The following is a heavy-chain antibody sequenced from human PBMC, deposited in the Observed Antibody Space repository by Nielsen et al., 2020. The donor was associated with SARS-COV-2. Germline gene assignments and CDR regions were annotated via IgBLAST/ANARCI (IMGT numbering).Heavy chain of an antibody. CDR3: ARDRWELLFFFDY. CDR1: GFTFSSYA. D-gene: IGHD1-26*01. Sequence: GESLKISCAASGFTFSSYAMHWVRQAPGKGLEWVAVISYDGSNKYYADSVKGRFTISRDNSKNTLYLQMNSLRAEDTAVYYCARDRWELLFFFDYWGQGTLVTVSS. V-gene: IGHV3-30-3*01. J-gene: IGHJ4*02. CDR2: ISYDGSNK.